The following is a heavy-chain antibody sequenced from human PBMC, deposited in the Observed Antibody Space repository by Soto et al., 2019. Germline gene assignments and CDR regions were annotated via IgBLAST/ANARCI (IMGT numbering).Heavy chain of an antibody. CDR3: ARSQLVYYYYYGMDV. J-gene: IGHJ6*02. CDR2: ISAYNGNT. V-gene: IGHV1-18*01. CDR1: GYTFTSYG. D-gene: IGHD6-13*01. Sequence: ASVKVSCKASGYTFTSYGISWVRQAPGQGFEWMGWISAYNGNTKYAQKLQGRVTMTTDTSTSTAYMELRSLRSDDTAVDDCARSQLVYYYYYGMDVWGQGTTVTVSS.